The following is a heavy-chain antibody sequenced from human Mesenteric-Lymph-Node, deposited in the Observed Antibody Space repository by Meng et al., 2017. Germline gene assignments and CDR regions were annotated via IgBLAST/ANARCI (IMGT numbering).Heavy chain of an antibody. D-gene: IGHD2-15*01. CDR2: INHGGTT. CDR1: GGSFSGFY. Sequence: QVQRQQWGAGPLKPSETLSLTCAVYGGSFSGFYWTWIRQPPGKGLEWIGEINHGGTTTYNPSLKSRVSISVDTSKSQFSLKLDSVTAADTAVYYCARGEVDARLRHWGQGTLVTVSS. J-gene: IGHJ4*02. CDR3: ARGEVDARLRH. V-gene: IGHV4-34*01.